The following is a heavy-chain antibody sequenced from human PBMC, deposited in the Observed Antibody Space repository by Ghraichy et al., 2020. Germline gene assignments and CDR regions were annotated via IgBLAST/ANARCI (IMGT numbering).Heavy chain of an antibody. CDR1: GFTFTNYW. Sequence: LSLTCVASGFTFTNYWMSWVRQAPGKGLEWVANINPDGSETYLVDSVNGRFSVSRDNAKNSLYLDLNSLRVSDTAVYYCARDPAAWDYWGQGALVTVSS. J-gene: IGHJ4*01. V-gene: IGHV3-7*03. CDR2: INPDGSET. CDR3: ARDPAAWDY. D-gene: IGHD6-25*01.